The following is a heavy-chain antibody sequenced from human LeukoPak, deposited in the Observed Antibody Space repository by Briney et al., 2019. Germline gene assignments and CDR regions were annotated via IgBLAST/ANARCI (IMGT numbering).Heavy chain of an antibody. CDR2: IYYSGST. Sequence: SETLSLTCTVSGGSISSYYWGWIRQPPGKGLEWIGFIYYSGSTNYNPSLKSRVTISVDTSKNHFSLKLTSVTAADTAVYYCASDDYGDLVNAFDIWGQGTMVTVSS. J-gene: IGHJ3*02. D-gene: IGHD4-17*01. CDR1: GGSISSYY. V-gene: IGHV4-59*12. CDR3: ASDDYGDLVNAFDI.